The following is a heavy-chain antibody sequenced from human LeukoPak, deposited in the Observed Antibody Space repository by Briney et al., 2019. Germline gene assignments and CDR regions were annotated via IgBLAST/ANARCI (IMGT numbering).Heavy chain of an antibody. Sequence: GGSLRLSCAASGFTFSDYWLSWVRQAPGKELEWVANMNLDGRGRYYDDSVRGRFTISRDNAKNTLYLEMKSLRAEDTAVYYCTCDLNRSDGLWGQGTMVTVSA. CDR3: TCDLNRSDGL. V-gene: IGHV3-7*01. CDR2: MNLDGRGR. CDR1: GFTFSDYW. D-gene: IGHD2/OR15-2a*01. J-gene: IGHJ3*01.